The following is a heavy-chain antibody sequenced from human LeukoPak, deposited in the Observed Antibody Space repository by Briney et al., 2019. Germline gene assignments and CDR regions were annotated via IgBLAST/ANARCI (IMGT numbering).Heavy chain of an antibody. CDR2: IRYDGSNK. CDR1: GFTFSSYG. CDR3: AKGLLLNSNGWTTLDY. Sequence: GGSLRLSCAASGFTFSSYGMHWVRQAPGKGLEWVAFIRYDGSNKYYADSVKGRFTISRDNSKNTLYLQMNSLRAEDTAVYYCAKGLLLNSNGWTTLDYWGQGTLVTVSS. D-gene: IGHD6-19*01. J-gene: IGHJ4*02. V-gene: IGHV3-30*02.